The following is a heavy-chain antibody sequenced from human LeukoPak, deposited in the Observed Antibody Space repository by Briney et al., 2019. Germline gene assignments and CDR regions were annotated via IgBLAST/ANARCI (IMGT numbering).Heavy chain of an antibody. CDR3: ATEPLAVAGNSEDY. V-gene: IGHV1-24*01. Sequence: ASVKVSCKVSGYTLTELSMHSVRQAPGKGLEWMGGFDPEDGETIYAQKFQGRVTMTEDTSTDTAYMELSSLRSEDTAVYYCATEPLAVAGNSEDYWGQGPLVTVSS. J-gene: IGHJ4*02. CDR2: FDPEDGET. CDR1: GYTLTELS. D-gene: IGHD6-19*01.